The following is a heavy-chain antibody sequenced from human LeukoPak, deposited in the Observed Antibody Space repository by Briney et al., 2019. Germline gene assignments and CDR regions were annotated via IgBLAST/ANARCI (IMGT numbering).Heavy chain of an antibody. Sequence: GGSLRLSCAASGFTFSSYAMSWVRQAPGKGLEWVSAISGSGVSTYYADSVKGRFTISRDNSKNTLYPQMNSLRAEDTAVYYCAKEGLALDIVVVPADYWGQGTLVTVSS. CDR1: GFTFSSYA. CDR3: AKEGLALDIVVVPADY. V-gene: IGHV3-23*01. D-gene: IGHD2-2*03. CDR2: ISGSGVST. J-gene: IGHJ4*02.